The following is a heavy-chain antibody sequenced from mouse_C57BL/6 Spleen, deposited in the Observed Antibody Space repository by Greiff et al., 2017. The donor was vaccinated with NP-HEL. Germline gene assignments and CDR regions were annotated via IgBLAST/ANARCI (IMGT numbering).Heavy chain of an antibody. J-gene: IGHJ2*01. CDR2: IDPSDSET. CDR1: GYTFTSYW. CDR3: ARREDYYYGSFDY. D-gene: IGHD1-1*01. V-gene: IGHV1-52*01. Sequence: QVQLQQPGAELVRPGSSVKLSCKASGYTFTSYWMHWVKQRPIQGLEWIGNIDPSDSETHYNQKFKDKATFTVDKSSSTAYMQLSSLTSEDSAVYYCARREDYYYGSFDYWGQGTTLTVSS.